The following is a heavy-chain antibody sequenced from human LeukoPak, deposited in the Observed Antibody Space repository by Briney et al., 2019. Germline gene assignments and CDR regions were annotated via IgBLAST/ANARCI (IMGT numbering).Heavy chain of an antibody. CDR1: GGSISSGSYY. V-gene: IGHV4-61*02. CDR2: IYTSGST. CDR3: ARVVVPAAMGPDWFDP. D-gene: IGHD2-2*01. J-gene: IGHJ5*02. Sequence: SQTLSLTCTVSGGSISSGSYYWSWIRQPAGKGLEWIGRIYTSGSTNYNPSLKSRVTMSVDTSKNQFSLKLSSVTAADTAVYYCARVVVPAAMGPDWFDPWGQGTLVTVSS.